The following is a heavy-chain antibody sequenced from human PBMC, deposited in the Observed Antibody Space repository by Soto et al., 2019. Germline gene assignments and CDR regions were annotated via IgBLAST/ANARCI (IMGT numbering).Heavy chain of an antibody. J-gene: IGHJ4*02. CDR3: VGWGSGSH. V-gene: IGHV3-7*01. D-gene: IGHD1-1*01. CDR1: GFTFDTFW. Sequence: EVQLVESGGDLVQPGGSLRLSCAASGFTFDTFWMSWVRQAPEKGLEWVAHISQDGRATYYVDSVKGRFIISRDNAENSLYLKMNNLRAEDTAVYYCVGWGSGSHWGQGALVSVSA. CDR2: ISQDGRAT.